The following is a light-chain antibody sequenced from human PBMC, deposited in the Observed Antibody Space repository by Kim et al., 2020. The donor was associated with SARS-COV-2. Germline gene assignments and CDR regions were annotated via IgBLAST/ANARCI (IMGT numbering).Light chain of an antibody. Sequence: QRVTISCTGSSSNIGAYYDVHWYQQLPGIAPKLLIYGNSNRPSGVPDRFSGSKSGTSASLAITGLQAEDEADYYCQSYDSSLSDSVFGGGTQLTVL. CDR3: QSYDSSLSDSV. J-gene: IGLJ2*01. CDR1: SSNIGAYYD. CDR2: GNS. V-gene: IGLV1-40*01.